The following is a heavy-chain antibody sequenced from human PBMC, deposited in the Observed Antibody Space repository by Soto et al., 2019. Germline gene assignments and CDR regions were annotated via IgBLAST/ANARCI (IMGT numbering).Heavy chain of an antibody. CDR3: AADGESGSYVGVHYFDY. J-gene: IGHJ4*02. CDR2: ITPIFGTA. V-gene: IGHV1-69*01. CDR1: GGTFSNTA. D-gene: IGHD1-26*01. Sequence: QVQLVQSGAEVKKLGSSVKVSCKASGGTFSNTAFSWLRQAPGQGLEWMGGITPIFGTAHSAQNFQGRVTITADGSTSSVYLELSSLRSDDTAVYYCAADGESGSYVGVHYFDYWGLGTQVTVHS.